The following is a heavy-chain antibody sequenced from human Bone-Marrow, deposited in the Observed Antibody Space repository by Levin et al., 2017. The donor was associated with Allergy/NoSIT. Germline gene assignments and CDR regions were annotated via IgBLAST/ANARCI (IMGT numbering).Heavy chain of an antibody. CDR1: GFTFGDYA. Sequence: GGSLRLSCTASGFTFGDYAMSWFRQAPGNGLEWVGFIRSKAYGGTTEYAASVKGRFTISRDDSKSIAYLQMNSLKTEDTAVYYCTRALAGTLGYCISTSCWAFDYWGQGTLVTVSS. D-gene: IGHD2-2*01. CDR2: IRSKAYGGTT. J-gene: IGHJ4*02. V-gene: IGHV3-49*03. CDR3: TRALAGTLGYCISTSCWAFDY.